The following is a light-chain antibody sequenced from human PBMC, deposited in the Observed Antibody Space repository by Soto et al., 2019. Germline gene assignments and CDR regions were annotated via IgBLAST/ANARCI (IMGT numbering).Light chain of an antibody. Sequence: ETVLTQSPATLSFSPGERATLSCRASQSVGRYLAWYQQKPGKAPRLLIYDASNRATGIPARFSGSESGTDFTHNISSLEPEDFAVYYCQQRSNWPPITVGQGKRLEIK. CDR2: DAS. CDR3: QQRSNWPPIT. CDR1: QSVGRY. V-gene: IGKV3-11*01. J-gene: IGKJ5*01.